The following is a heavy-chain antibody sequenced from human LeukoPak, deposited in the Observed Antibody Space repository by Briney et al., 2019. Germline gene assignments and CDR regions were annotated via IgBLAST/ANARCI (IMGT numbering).Heavy chain of an antibody. J-gene: IGHJ4*02. Sequence: GGSLRHSCVGSGFDFNYYDINWVRQAPGKGLEWVSPISSRSSYIYFADSAKGRFTISRDNANGSVFLHMTSLRPEDTAVYYCARRGGMSSGRSFDHWGQGTLVTVSS. V-gene: IGHV3-21*01. D-gene: IGHD3-16*01. CDR1: GFDFNYYD. CDR3: ARRGGMSSGRSFDH. CDR2: ISSRSSYI.